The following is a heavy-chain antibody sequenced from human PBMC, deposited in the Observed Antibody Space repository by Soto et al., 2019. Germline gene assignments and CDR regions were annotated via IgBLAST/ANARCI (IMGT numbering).Heavy chain of an antibody. V-gene: IGHV3-21*01. CDR3: AREDSIIIPAVSDF. CDR1: GFAFNNYG. D-gene: IGHD2-2*01. CDR2: ISKSDYT. J-gene: IGHJ4*02. Sequence: GGSLRLSCTVSGFAFNNYGINWVRQAPGKGLEWVSSISKSDYTYYSDSVKGRFAISRAHAKRSVSLQRKPLRVEYTAVYYYAREDSIIIPAVSDFWGQGTLVTVSA.